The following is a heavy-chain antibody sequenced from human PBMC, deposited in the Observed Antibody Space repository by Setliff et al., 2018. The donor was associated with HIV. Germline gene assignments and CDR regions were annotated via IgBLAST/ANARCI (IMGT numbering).Heavy chain of an antibody. CDR2: IYYSGST. J-gene: IGHJ4*02. Sequence: SETLSLTCTVSGGSISSSSYYWGWIRQPPGKGLEWLGSIYYSGSTYYNPSLKSRVTISVDTSKNQFSLKLSSVTAADTAVYYCARLPMVRGVINYWGQGTLVTVSS. CDR1: GGSISSSSYY. V-gene: IGHV4-39*01. D-gene: IGHD3-10*01. CDR3: ARLPMVRGVINY.